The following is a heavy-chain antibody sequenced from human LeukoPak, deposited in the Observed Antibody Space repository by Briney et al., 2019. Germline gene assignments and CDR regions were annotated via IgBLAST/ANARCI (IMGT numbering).Heavy chain of an antibody. Sequence: PGGSLRLSCAASGFTFRSYGMHWVRQAPGKGLEWVSYISSSGSTIYYADSVKGRFTISRDNAKNSLYLPINSMRAEYTAVYYCARDSDVVPAYYFDYWGQGTLVTVSS. CDR3: ARDSDVVPAYYFDY. V-gene: IGHV3-48*04. CDR1: GFTFRSYG. J-gene: IGHJ4*02. D-gene: IGHD2-2*01. CDR2: ISSSGSTI.